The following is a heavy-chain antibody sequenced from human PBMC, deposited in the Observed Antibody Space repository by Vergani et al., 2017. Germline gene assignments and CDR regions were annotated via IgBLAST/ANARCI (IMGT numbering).Heavy chain of an antibody. CDR3: ARDNPIYCSSTSCYPFDP. CDR2: IKQDGSEK. CDR1: GFTFSSYW. V-gene: IGHV3-7*01. J-gene: IGHJ5*02. Sequence: EVQLVESGGGLVQPGGSLRLSCAASGFTFSSYWMSWVRQAPGKGLEWVANIKQDGSEKYYVDSVKGRFTISRDNAKNSLYLQMNSLRDEDTAVYYCARDNPIYCSSTSCYPFDPWGQGTLVTVSS. D-gene: IGHD2-2*01.